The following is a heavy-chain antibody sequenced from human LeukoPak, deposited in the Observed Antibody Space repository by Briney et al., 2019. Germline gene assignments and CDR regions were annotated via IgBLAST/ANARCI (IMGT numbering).Heavy chain of an antibody. Sequence: SETLSLTCAVYGGSFSGYYWSWIRQPPGKGLEWIGEINHSGSTNYNPSLKSRVTISVDTSENQFSLKLSSVTAADTAVYYCARGLYCSSTSCYLNWFDPWGQGTLVTVSS. J-gene: IGHJ5*02. D-gene: IGHD2-2*01. CDR2: INHSGST. CDR3: ARGLYCSSTSCYLNWFDP. CDR1: GGSFSGYY. V-gene: IGHV4-34*01.